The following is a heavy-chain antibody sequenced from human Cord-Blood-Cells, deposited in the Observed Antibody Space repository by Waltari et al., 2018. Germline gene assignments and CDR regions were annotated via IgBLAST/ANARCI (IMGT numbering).Heavy chain of an antibody. CDR1: GFTFSSYD. CDR2: IGTAGDT. V-gene: IGHV3-13*01. J-gene: IGHJ5*02. D-gene: IGHD7-27*01. Sequence: EVQLVESGGGLVQPGGSLRLSFAASGFTFSSYDMHWVRQATGKGLEWVSAIGTAGDTYYPGSVKGRFTISRENAKNSLYLQMNSLRAGDTAVYYCARGSRDLGWFDPWGQGTLVTVSS. CDR3: ARGSRDLGWFDP.